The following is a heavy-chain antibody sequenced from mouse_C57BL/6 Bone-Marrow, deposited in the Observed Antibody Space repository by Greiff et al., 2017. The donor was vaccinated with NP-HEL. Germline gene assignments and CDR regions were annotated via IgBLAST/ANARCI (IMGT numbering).Heavy chain of an antibody. Sequence: EVQLVESGAELVRPGASVKLSCTVSGFNIKDDYMHWVKQRPEQGLEWIGWIDPENGDTEYASKLQGMVPLTADTSSHKVYLQISHLTTEETAVYYWTTGGSSPDAMDYWGQGTSVTVSS. D-gene: IGHD1-1*01. CDR1: GFNIKDDY. J-gene: IGHJ4*01. V-gene: IGHV14-4*01. CDR2: IDPENGDT. CDR3: TTGGSSPDAMDY.